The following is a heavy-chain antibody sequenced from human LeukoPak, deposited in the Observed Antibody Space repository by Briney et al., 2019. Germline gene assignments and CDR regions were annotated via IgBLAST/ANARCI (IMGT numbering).Heavy chain of an antibody. V-gene: IGHV4-39*07. D-gene: IGHD6-19*01. CDR1: GGSISSSSYY. CDR3: ASGGPYSSGWYLEF. J-gene: IGHJ4*02. Sequence: SETLSLTCTVSGGSISSSSYYWGWIRQPPGKGLEWIGSIYYSGSTYYNPSLKSRLTISEDRSKNQFSLRLTSVTAADTALYYCASGGPYSSGWYLEFWGQGTLVTVSS. CDR2: IYYSGST.